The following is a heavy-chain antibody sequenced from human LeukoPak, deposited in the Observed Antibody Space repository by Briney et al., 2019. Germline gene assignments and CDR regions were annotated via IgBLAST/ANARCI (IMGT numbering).Heavy chain of an antibody. D-gene: IGHD2-15*01. Sequence: GGSLRLSCAVSGYPFSDHYIDWGREAPGKGVGWVGQTRNKANNYATGYAASIKGRFIISRDDSRNSVYLQMNSLKTEDTAVYYCARWRSGSCSDCGQRTLVTVSS. J-gene: IGHJ4*02. V-gene: IGHV3-72*01. CDR1: GYPFSDHY. CDR2: TRNKANNYAT. CDR3: ARWRSGSCSD.